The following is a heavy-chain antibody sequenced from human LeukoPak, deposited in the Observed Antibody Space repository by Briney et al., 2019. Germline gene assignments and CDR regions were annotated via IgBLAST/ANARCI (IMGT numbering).Heavy chain of an antibody. CDR3: TRVGYIDEGIAY. D-gene: IGHD5-24*01. CDR1: GFPFSSYW. Sequence: GGSLRLSCVASGFPFSSYWMTWVRQAPGKGLEWVANIKQDGGKKSYVDSVKGRFTISRDNAKNSLYLQMNSLRAEDTAIYYCTRVGYIDEGIAYWGQGTLVTVSS. V-gene: IGHV3-7*04. J-gene: IGHJ4*02. CDR2: IKQDGGKK.